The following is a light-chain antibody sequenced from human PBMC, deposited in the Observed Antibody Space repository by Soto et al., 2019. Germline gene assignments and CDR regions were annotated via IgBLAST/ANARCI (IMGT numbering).Light chain of an antibody. CDR2: GAS. CDR3: HQYGSSPPFT. Sequence: EIVLTQSPGTLSLSPGERATLSCRASQSVSSTYLAWYQQKPGQAPRLLIYGASSRATGIPDRFSGGGSGTAFTLTISRLEPEDFAVYYCHQYGSSPPFTFGPGPKLDIK. J-gene: IGKJ3*01. V-gene: IGKV3-20*01. CDR1: QSVSSTY.